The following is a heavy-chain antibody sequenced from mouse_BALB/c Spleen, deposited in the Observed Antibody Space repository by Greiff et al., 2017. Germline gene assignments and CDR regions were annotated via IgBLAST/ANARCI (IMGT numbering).Heavy chain of an antibody. Sequence: VQLQQPGAELVKPGASVKLSCKASGYTFTSYWMHWVKQRPGQGLEWIGYIDPYNGGTSYNQKFKGKATLTVDKSSRTAYMHLNSLTSEDSAVYYCARGYYYGRMAMDYWGQGTSVTVSS. CDR1: GYTFTSYW. V-gene: IGHV1-69*02. CDR2: IDPYNGGT. J-gene: IGHJ4*01. CDR3: ARGYYYGRMAMDY. D-gene: IGHD1-1*01.